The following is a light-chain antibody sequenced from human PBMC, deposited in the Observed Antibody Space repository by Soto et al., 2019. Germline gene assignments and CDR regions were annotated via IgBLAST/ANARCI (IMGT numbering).Light chain of an antibody. CDR3: HSYDSSLRVYVV. CDR2: GNN. J-gene: IGLJ2*01. Sequence: QSVLTQPPSVSGAPGQRVTISCTGSNSNIGAGFAVHWYQQLPGTAPKLLIHGNNNRPSGVPDRFSGSKSDTSASLAITGLQADDEADYYCHSYDSSLRVYVVFGGGTKVTVL. CDR1: NSNIGAGFA. V-gene: IGLV1-40*01.